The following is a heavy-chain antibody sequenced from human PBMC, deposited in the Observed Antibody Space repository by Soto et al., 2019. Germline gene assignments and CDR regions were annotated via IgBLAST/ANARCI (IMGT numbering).Heavy chain of an antibody. CDR3: ARDRYYDGSGYYYEPSFFDC. Sequence: QVQLVQSGAEVKKPGSSVKVSCKASGDTFSSYAISWVRQAPGQGLEWMGGIIPIFGTANYAQKFQGRVTITADESTSTAYMELSSLRSEDTAVYYCARDRYYDGSGYYYEPSFFDCWCQGTLVTVSS. D-gene: IGHD3-22*01. V-gene: IGHV1-69*01. CDR1: GDTFSSYA. J-gene: IGHJ4*02. CDR2: IIPIFGTA.